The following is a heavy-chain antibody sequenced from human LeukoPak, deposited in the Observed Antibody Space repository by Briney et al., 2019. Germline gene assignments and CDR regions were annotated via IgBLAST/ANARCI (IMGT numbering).Heavy chain of an antibody. CDR1: GGSISSYY. CDR2: IYHSGST. V-gene: IGHV4-59*12. J-gene: IGHJ4*02. CDR3: ARDVFYGSGSYYFDY. D-gene: IGHD3-10*01. Sequence: PSETLSLTCTVSGGSISSYYWSWIRQPPGKGLEWIGEIYHSGSTNYNPSLKSRVTISVDKSKNQFSLKLSSVTAADTAVYYCARDVFYGSGSYYFDYWGQGTLVTVSS.